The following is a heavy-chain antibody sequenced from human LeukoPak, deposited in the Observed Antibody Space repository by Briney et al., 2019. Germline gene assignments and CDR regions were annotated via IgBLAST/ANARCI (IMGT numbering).Heavy chain of an antibody. CDR2: ISYSSSYI. J-gene: IGHJ3*02. D-gene: IGHD2-15*01. V-gene: IGHV3-21*01. CDR3: ASSLGYCSGGSCYSHAFDI. CDR1: GFPFSSYS. Sequence: GGSLRLSCAASGFPFSSYSMNLVRQAPGEGLEWVSSISYSSSYIYYADSVKGRFTISRDNAKNSLYLQMNSLRAEDTAVYYCASSLGYCSGGSCYSHAFDIWGQGTMVTVSS.